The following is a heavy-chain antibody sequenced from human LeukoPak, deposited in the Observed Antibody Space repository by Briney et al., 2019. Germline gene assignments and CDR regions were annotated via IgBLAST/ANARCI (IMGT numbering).Heavy chain of an antibody. Sequence: GGSLGLSCAASGFTFSSYSMNWVRQAPGKGLEWVSYISSRSSTIYYADSVKGRFTISRDNAKNSLFLQMNGLRDEDTAVYYCAREGVGAVDYWGQGALVIVSS. V-gene: IGHV3-48*02. CDR2: ISSRSSTI. J-gene: IGHJ4*02. CDR3: AREGVGAVDY. CDR1: GFTFSSYS. D-gene: IGHD1-26*01.